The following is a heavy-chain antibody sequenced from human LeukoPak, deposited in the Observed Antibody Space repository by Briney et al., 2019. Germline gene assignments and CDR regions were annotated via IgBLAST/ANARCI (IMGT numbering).Heavy chain of an antibody. J-gene: IGHJ6*02. CDR2: IHYSGSA. CDR1: GGSISGYY. Sequence: PSETLSLTCSVSGGSISGYYWTWVRQPPGKGLEWIGQIHYSGSADYNPSLKSRITMSVDTSRNQISLKLSSVTAADTAIYYCVRFGVNYDMDVWGQGTTVTVFS. D-gene: IGHD3-16*01. V-gene: IGHV4-59*01. CDR3: VRFGVNYDMDV.